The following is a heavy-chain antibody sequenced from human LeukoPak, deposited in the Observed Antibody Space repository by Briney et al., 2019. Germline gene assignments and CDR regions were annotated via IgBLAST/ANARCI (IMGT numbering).Heavy chain of an antibody. J-gene: IGHJ4*02. Sequence: GASVKVSCKASGYTFTSYDINWVRQATGQGLEWMGWMNPNSGNTGYAQKFQGRVTMTRNTSISTAYMELSSLRSEDTAVYYCARSRDILTGYYYYCGQGTLVTVSS. CDR2: MNPNSGNT. V-gene: IGHV1-8*01. CDR1: GYTFTSYD. D-gene: IGHD3-9*01. CDR3: ARSRDILTGYYYY.